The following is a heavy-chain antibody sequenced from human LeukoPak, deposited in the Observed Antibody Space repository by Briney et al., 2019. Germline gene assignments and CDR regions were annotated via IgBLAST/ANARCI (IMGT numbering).Heavy chain of an antibody. CDR1: GGTFSDYA. Sequence: GASVTVSCTASGGTFSDYALNWVRQAPGQGLEWMGVFIPILGTANSTQKFQDRVTITADISTNTVYMELSSLRSEDTAVYFCAGIPVFGVVLHQEPVWGKGTTVTVSS. J-gene: IGHJ6*04. D-gene: IGHD3-3*01. CDR2: FIPILGTA. CDR3: AGIPVFGVVLHQEPV. V-gene: IGHV1-69*10.